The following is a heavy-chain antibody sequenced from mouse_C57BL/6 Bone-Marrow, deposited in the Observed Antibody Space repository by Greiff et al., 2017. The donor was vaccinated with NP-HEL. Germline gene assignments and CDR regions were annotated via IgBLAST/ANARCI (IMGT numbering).Heavy chain of an antibody. CDR2: IDPENGDT. V-gene: IGHV14-4*01. CDR1: GFNIKDDY. D-gene: IGHD1-1*01. Sequence: VQLQQSGAELVRPGASVKLSCTASGFNIKDDYMHWVKQRPEQGLEWIGWIDPENGDTEYASKFQGKATIPADTSSNTAYLQLSSLTSEDTAVYYCTPLYYYGSKGYWGQGTTLTVSS. CDR3: TPLYYYGSKGY. J-gene: IGHJ2*01.